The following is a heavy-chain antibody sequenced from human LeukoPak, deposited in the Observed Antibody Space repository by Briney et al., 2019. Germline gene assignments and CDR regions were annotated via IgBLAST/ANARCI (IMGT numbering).Heavy chain of an antibody. V-gene: IGHV1-69*13. CDR1: GYTFTSYG. J-gene: IGHJ4*02. D-gene: IGHD3-10*02. Sequence: ASVKVSCKASGYTFTSYGISWVRQAPGQGLEWMGGIIPIFGTTNYAQKFQGRVTITADESTSTAYMELSSLISEDTAVYYCASVRGGGYFNYWGQGTLVTVSS. CDR3: ASVRGGGYFNY. CDR2: IIPIFGTT.